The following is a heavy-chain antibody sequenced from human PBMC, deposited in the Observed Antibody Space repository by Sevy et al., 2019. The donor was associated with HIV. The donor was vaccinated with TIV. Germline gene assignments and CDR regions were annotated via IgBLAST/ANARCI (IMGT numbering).Heavy chain of an antibody. V-gene: IGHV3-48*03. CDR1: GFTFSSYE. Sequence: GGSLILSCAASGFTFSSYEMNWVRQAPGKGLEWVSYISSSGSTIYYADSVKGRFTISRDNAKNSLYLQMNSLRAEDTAVYYCARGTYYYDSSGYYYQYFQHWGQGTLVTVSS. J-gene: IGHJ1*01. D-gene: IGHD3-22*01. CDR3: ARGTYYYDSSGYYYQYFQH. CDR2: ISSSGSTI.